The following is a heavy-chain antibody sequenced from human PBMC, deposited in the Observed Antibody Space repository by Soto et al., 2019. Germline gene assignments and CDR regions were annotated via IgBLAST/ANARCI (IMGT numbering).Heavy chain of an antibody. J-gene: IGHJ4*02. D-gene: IGHD1-26*01. V-gene: IGHV3-15*07. CDR2: SKIKRDGGTS. CDR3: TTEGGYSGSYWGLGY. CDR1: GFTFSDYA. Sequence: PGGSLRLSCAASGFTFSDYAMHWVRQAPGEGLEWVGRSKIKRDGGTSEYAAPVKGRFTISRDDSKNTLYLQMNSLEIEDTAMYYCTTEGGYSGSYWGLGYWGQGTLVTVSS.